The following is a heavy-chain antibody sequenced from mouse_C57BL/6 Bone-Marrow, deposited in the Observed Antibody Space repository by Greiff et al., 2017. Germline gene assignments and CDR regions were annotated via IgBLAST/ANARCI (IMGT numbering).Heavy chain of an antibody. CDR1: GYTFTSYW. CDR3: ARRGDDAY. D-gene: IGHD3-3*01. V-gene: IGHV1-50*01. CDR2: IDPSDSYT. J-gene: IGHJ3*01. Sequence: QVHVKQPGAELVKPGASVKLSCKASGYTFTSYWMQWVKQRPGQGLEWIGEIDPSDSYTNYNQKFKGKATLTVDTSPSTAYMQLSSLTSEDSAVCYCARRGDDAYWGQGTLVTVSA.